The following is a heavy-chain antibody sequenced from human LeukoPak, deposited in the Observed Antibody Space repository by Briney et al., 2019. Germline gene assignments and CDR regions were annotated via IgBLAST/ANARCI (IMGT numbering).Heavy chain of an antibody. J-gene: IGHJ6*03. D-gene: IGHD6-19*01. CDR2: INSDGSST. Sequence: GGSLRLSCAASGFTFSSYWMHWVRQAPGKGLVWVSRINSDGSSTSYAGSVKGRFTISRDHAKNTLYLPMNSLRAEDTAVYYCARNRLVPFTFPYYYYYMDVWGKGTTVTVSS. V-gene: IGHV3-74*01. CDR3: ARNRLVPFTFPYYYYYMDV. CDR1: GFTFSSYW.